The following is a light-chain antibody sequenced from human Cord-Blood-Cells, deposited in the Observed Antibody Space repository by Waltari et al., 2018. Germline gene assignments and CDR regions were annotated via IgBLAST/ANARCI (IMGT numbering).Light chain of an antibody. CDR3: CSYAGSSTLV. Sequence: QSALTQPASVSGSPGQSITISCTGTSSDVGSYNLVSWYHQHPGKAPKLMIYEGSKRPSGVSNRFSGSKSGNPASLTISGLQTEDEADYYCCSYAGSSTLVFGGGTKLTVL. CDR2: EGS. CDR1: SSDVGSYNL. V-gene: IGLV2-23*01. J-gene: IGLJ2*01.